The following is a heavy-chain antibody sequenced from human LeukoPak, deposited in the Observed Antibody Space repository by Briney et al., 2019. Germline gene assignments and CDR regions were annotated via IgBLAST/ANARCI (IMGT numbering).Heavy chain of an antibody. V-gene: IGHV4-59*01. D-gene: IGHD3-16*01. Sequence: SETLSLTCTVSGGSISSYYWSWIRQPPGKGLEWIGYIYYSGSTNYNPSLKSRVTISVDTSKNQFSLKLSSVTAADTAVYYCARGVPPGGEFGFDYWGQGTLVTVSS. CDR3: ARGVPPGGEFGFDY. J-gene: IGHJ4*02. CDR1: GGSISSYY. CDR2: IYYSGST.